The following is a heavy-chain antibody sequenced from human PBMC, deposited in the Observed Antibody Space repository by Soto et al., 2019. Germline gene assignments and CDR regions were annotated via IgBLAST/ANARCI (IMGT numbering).Heavy chain of an antibody. CDR3: ARLYTGYEAFDY. V-gene: IGHV4-30-4*01. CDR2: VYYSGST. CDR1: GGSINSGDYY. D-gene: IGHD5-12*01. Sequence: SETLSLTCSVSGGSINSGDYYWSWIRQSPGKGLEWIGYVYYSGSTYYNPSLKSRSTISIDTSKNQFFLDVDSVTAADTAVYYCARLYTGYEAFDYWGQGTLVTVSS. J-gene: IGHJ4*02.